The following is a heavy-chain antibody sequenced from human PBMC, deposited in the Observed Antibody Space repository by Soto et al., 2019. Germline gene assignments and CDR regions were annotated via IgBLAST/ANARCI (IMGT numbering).Heavy chain of an antibody. Sequence: EVQLLESGGGLVQPGGSLRLSCAASGFTFSSYVMSWVRQAPGKGLEWVSAISGSGGSTYYADSVKGRFTISRDNSKNTLYLQMNSLRAEDTAVYYCAKSWGLISYFDYWGQGTLVTVSS. D-gene: IGHD3-16*01. V-gene: IGHV3-23*01. CDR3: AKSWGLISYFDY. CDR1: GFTFSSYV. CDR2: ISGSGGST. J-gene: IGHJ4*02.